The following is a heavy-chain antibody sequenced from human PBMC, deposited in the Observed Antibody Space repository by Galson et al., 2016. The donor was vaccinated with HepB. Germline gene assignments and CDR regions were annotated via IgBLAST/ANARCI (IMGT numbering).Heavy chain of an antibody. V-gene: IGHV4-4*02. D-gene: IGHD4-17*01. CDR2: IYHSGTT. CDR1: GGSISSTNW. Sequence: SETLSLTCAVSGGSISSTNWWSWVRQPPGKGLEWIGEIYHSGTTNYNASLKSPVTISVDKSKNQFSLKLTSVTAADTAVYYCARENSGLTVILDYWGQGTLVTVSS. CDR3: ARENSGLTVILDY. J-gene: IGHJ4*02.